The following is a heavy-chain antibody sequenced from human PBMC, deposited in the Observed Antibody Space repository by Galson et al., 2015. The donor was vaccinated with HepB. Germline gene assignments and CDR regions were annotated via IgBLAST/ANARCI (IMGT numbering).Heavy chain of an antibody. J-gene: IGHJ4*02. CDR1: GFTFSSYW. Sequence: SLRLSCAASGFTFSSYWIHWVRQGPGKGLVWVSRINSDGITTSYAESVKGRFTISRDNAKNTLYLQMNSLRAEDTAVYYCTRVAGGSSGYSYFVPEFYFDYWGQGTLVTGSS. V-gene: IGHV3-74*01. CDR3: TRVAGGSSGYSYFVPEFYFDY. CDR2: INSDGITT. D-gene: IGHD3-22*01.